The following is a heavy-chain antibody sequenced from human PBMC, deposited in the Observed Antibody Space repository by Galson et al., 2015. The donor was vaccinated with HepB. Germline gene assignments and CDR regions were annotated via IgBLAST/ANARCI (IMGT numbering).Heavy chain of an antibody. CDR2: INPSGGST. CDR1: GYTFTSYY. D-gene: IGHD6-19*01. J-gene: IGHJ3*02. V-gene: IGHV1-46*03. Sequence: VKVSCKASGYTFTSYYMHWVRQAPGQGLEWMGIINPSGGSTSYAQKFQGRVTMTRDTSTSTVYMELSSLRSEDTAVYYCASSGGPQSDSSGWYSAFDIWGQGTMVTVSS. CDR3: ASSGGPQSDSSGWYSAFDI.